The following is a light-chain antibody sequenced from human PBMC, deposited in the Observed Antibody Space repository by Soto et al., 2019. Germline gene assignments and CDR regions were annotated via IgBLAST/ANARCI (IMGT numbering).Light chain of an antibody. V-gene: IGLV2-11*01. CDR2: DVT. CDR1: NSDVGGYNY. J-gene: IGLJ2*01. Sequence: QSALTQPRSMSGSPGQSVTISCTGTNSDVGGYNYVSWYQQHPGKAPKLMIYDVTKRPSGVPDRVSGSKSGNTASLTISGLHAEDEGDYYCCSYAGSYTFLFGGWTKLTVL. CDR3: CSYAGSYTFL.